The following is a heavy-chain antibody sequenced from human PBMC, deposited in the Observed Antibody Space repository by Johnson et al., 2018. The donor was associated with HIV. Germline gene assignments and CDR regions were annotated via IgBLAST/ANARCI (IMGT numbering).Heavy chain of an antibody. J-gene: IGHJ3*02. Sequence: QMLLVESGGGVVQPGRSLRLSCAASGFTFSSYAMHWVRQAPGKGLEWVAVISYDGSNKYYADSLKGRFTISRDNSKNTLYLQRNSLRAEDTAVYYCANDPGGGSYPNDAFDIWGQGTMVTVSS. CDR3: ANDPGGGSYPNDAFDI. V-gene: IGHV3-30-3*02. D-gene: IGHD1-26*01. CDR2: ISYDGSNK. CDR1: GFTFSSYA.